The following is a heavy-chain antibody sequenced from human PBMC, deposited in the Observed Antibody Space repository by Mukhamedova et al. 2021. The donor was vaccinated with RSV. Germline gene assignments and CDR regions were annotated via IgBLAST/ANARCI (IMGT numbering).Heavy chain of an antibody. D-gene: IGHD5-18*01. V-gene: IGHV3-30*04. CDR2: ISYDGSNK. CDR1: SYA. Sequence: SYAMHWVRQAPGKGLEWVAVISYDGSNKYYADSVKGRFTISRDNSKNTLYVQMNSLRPEDTAVYYCASNSYGPFDYWGKGTLVTV. CDR3: ASNSYGPFDY. J-gene: IGHJ4*02.